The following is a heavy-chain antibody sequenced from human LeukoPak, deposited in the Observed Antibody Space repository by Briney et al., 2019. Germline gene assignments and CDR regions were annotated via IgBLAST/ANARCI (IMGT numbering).Heavy chain of an antibody. J-gene: IGHJ4*02. CDR3: AETTVTTSWTFDY. CDR1: GFTFSDYY. V-gene: IGHV3-11*01. Sequence: GGSLRLSCAASGFTFSDYYTRWIRQAPGKGLEWVSYISSSGSTIYYADSVKGRFTISRDNAKNSLYLQMNSLRAEDTAVYYCAETTVTTSWTFDYWGQGTLVTVSS. CDR2: ISSSGSTI. D-gene: IGHD4-17*01.